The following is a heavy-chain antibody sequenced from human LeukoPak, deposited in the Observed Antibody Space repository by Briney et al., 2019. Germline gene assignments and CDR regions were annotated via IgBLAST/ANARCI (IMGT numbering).Heavy chain of an antibody. CDR3: ASTRIQLWLRRYYFDY. D-gene: IGHD5-18*01. CDR2: INHSGST. CDR1: GGSFSGYY. Sequence: KPSETLSLTCAVYGGSFSGYYWSWIRPPPGKGLEWIGEINHSGSTNYNPSLKSRVTISVDTSKNQFSLKLSSVTAADTAVYYCASTRIQLWLRRYYFDYWGQGTLVTVSS. V-gene: IGHV4-34*01. J-gene: IGHJ4*02.